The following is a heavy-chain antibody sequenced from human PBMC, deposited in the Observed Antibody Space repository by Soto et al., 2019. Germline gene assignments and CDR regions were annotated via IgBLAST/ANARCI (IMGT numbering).Heavy chain of an antibody. CDR2: IYPGDSDT. D-gene: IGHD5-18*01. Sequence: PGESLKISCKGSGYSFTSYWIGWVRQMPGKGLEWMGIIYPGDSDTRYSPSFQGQVTTSADKSISTAYLQWSSLKASDTAMYYHARHGVDTNIYYYYGMDVWGQGTTVTVSS. CDR1: GYSFTSYW. CDR3: ARHGVDTNIYYYYGMDV. J-gene: IGHJ6*02. V-gene: IGHV5-51*01.